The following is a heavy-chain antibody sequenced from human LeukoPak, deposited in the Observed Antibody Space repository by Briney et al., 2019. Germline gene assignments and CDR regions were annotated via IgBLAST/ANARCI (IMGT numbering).Heavy chain of an antibody. V-gene: IGHV3-23*01. D-gene: IGHD2-15*01. CDR1: GFTFSSYG. J-gene: IGHJ4*02. CDR2: ISGSGGST. CDR3: AKEVGVYCSGGSCYAHY. Sequence: GRSLRLSCAASGFTFSSYGMHWVRQAPGKGLEWVSAISGSGGSTYYADSVKGRFTISRDNSKNTLYLQMNSLRAEDTAIYYCAKEVGVYCSGGSCYAHYWGQGTLVTVSS.